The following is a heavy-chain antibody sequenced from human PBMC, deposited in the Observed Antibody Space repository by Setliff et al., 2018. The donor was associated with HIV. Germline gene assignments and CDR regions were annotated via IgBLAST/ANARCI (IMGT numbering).Heavy chain of an antibody. J-gene: IGHJ4*02. CDR3: ARDLVYHRLDY. V-gene: IGHV4-59*01. Sequence: PSETLSLTCTVSGGSISRYYWSWIRQSPGKGLEWIGYVYFTGHTNFNPSLKSRVTMSIDTPQNQFSLTLTSVTAADTAVYYCARDLVYHRLDYWGQGTLVTVSS. CDR1: GGSISRYY. D-gene: IGHD2-8*01. CDR2: VYFTGHT.